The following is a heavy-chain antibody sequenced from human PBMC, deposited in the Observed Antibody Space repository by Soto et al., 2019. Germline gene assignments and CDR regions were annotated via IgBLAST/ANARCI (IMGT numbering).Heavy chain of an antibody. D-gene: IGHD2-15*01. CDR1: GGTFSDFT. Sequence: QVQLVQSGSEVKQPGSSVKVSCKASGGTFSDFTLSWLRQAPGRGLEWMGGIIPMIGATNNAQKLKGRLTISADKSTGTGYMELNSLRSDDTAVYYCARYWSAGTLYGAFDIWGQGTEVTVSP. V-gene: IGHV1-69*06. CDR2: IIPMIGAT. CDR3: ARYWSAGTLYGAFDI. J-gene: IGHJ3*02.